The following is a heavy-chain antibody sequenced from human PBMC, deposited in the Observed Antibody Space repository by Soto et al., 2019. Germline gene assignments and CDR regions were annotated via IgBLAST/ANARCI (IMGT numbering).Heavy chain of an antibody. CDR2: IKSNSDGGTT. D-gene: IGHD3-10*01. Sequence: EVQLVESGGGLVKPGGSLRLSCAASEFTFSNAWVTWVRQAPGKGLEWVGRIKSNSDGGTTDYAAPVEGRFTVSRDDSTNTLYLQINSLKTEDTAIYFCTTGFRWFGEFWGQGTLVTVSS. J-gene: IGHJ4*02. CDR3: TTGFRWFGEF. V-gene: IGHV3-15*01. CDR1: EFTFSNAW.